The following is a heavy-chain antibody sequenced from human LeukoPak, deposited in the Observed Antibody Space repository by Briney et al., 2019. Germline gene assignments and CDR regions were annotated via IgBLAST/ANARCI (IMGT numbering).Heavy chain of an antibody. D-gene: IGHD2-21*01. CDR1: GFTFSNHG. CDR2: ISGSGGST. V-gene: IGHV3-23*01. J-gene: IGHJ4*02. Sequence: PGGSLRLSRAASGFTFSNHGMHWVRQAPGKGLEWVSAISGSGGSTYYADSVKGRFTISRDNSKNTLYLQMNSLRAEDTAVYYCAKDRLILIRDFDYWGQGTLVTVSS. CDR3: AKDRLILIRDFDY.